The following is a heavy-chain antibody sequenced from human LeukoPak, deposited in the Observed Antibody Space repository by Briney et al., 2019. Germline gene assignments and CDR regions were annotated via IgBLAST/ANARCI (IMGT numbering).Heavy chain of an antibody. Sequence: GGSLRLSCAASGFTFSSYGMSWVRQAPGKGLEWVSAISGSGGSTYYADSVKGRSTISRDNSKNTLYLQMNSLRAEDTAVYYCAKDSRNYYGSGSYYKGSYFDYWGQGTLVTVSS. CDR3: AKDSRNYYGSGSYYKGSYFDY. V-gene: IGHV3-23*01. D-gene: IGHD3-10*01. CDR2: ISGSGGST. J-gene: IGHJ4*02. CDR1: GFTFSSYG.